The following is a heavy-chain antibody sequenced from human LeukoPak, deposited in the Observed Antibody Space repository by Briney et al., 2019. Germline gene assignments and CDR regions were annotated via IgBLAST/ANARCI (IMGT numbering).Heavy chain of an antibody. D-gene: IGHD3-22*01. CDR2: ISSSSSTI. V-gene: IGHV3-48*01. CDR1: GFTFSSYS. CDR3: ARVLDSSGYYY. Sequence: GGSLRLSXAASGFTFSSYSMNWVRQAPGKGLEWVSYISSSSSTIYYADSVKGRFTISRDNAKNSLYLQMNSLRAEDTAVYYCARVLDSSGYYYWGPGTLVTVSS. J-gene: IGHJ4*02.